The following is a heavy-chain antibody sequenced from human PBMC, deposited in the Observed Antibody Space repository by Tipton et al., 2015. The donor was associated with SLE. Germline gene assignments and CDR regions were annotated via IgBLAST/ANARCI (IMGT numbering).Heavy chain of an antibody. D-gene: IGHD1-26*01. CDR1: GGSISSSSYY. CDR3: ARDRGELDY. CDR2: IYYSGST. J-gene: IGHJ4*02. Sequence: LSCTVSGGSISSSSYYWGWIRQPPGKGLEWIGSIYYSGSTYYNPSLKSRVTISVDTSKNQFSLKLSSVTAADTAVYYCARDRGELDYWGQGTLVTVSS. V-gene: IGHV4-39*02.